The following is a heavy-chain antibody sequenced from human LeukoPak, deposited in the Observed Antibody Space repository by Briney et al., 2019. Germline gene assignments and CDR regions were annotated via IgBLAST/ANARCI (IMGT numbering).Heavy chain of an antibody. J-gene: IGHJ3*02. Sequence: GGSLRLSCAASGCTVSSSYMNWVRQAPGKGLEWVSLLHSGGSRYYADSVKGRFTISRDNSKNTLNLQMNSLRAEDTAVYYCARREGRGYTYGRGTLDIWGQGTMVTVSS. CDR1: GCTVSSSY. CDR2: LHSGGSR. D-gene: IGHD5-18*01. V-gene: IGHV3-66*01. CDR3: ARREGRGYTYGRGTLDI.